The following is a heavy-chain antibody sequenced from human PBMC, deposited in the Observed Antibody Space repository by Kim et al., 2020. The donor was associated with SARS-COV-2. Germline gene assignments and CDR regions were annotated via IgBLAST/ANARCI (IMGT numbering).Heavy chain of an antibody. D-gene: IGHD6-19*01. Sequence: GGSLRLSCAASGFTFSSYEMNWVRQAPGKGLEWVSYISSSGSTIYYADSVKGRFTISRDNAKNSLYLQMNSLRAEDTAGYYCARDKLPSRGIAVAGGVLYSYYGMGVWGQGTTVTVSS. V-gene: IGHV3-48*03. CDR2: ISSSGSTI. J-gene: IGHJ6*02. CDR3: ARDKLPSRGIAVAGGVLYSYYGMGV. CDR1: GFTFSSYE.